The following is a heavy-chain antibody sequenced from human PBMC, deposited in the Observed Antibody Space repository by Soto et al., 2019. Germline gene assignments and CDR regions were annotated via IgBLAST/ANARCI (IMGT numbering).Heavy chain of an antibody. Sequence: AGSLPLSCAASGCNIGSMYTAWVRQAPGKGLEWLSVIFVCYDPYYADSVKGRFTVSRDNSENTLYLQMNSLRAEDTAVYYCAKDVDSSGYSPVGGGYFDYWGQGTLVTVSS. D-gene: IGHD3-22*01. CDR2: IFVCYDP. CDR3: AKDVDSSGYSPVGGGYFDY. CDR1: GCNIGSMY. J-gene: IGHJ4*02. V-gene: IGHV3-53*01.